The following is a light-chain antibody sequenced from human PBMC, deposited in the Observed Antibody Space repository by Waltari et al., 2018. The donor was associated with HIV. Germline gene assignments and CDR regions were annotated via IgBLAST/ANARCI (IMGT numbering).Light chain of an antibody. CDR1: SSDVGDYNY. CDR3: SSYTSGSVV. J-gene: IGLJ2*01. V-gene: IGLV2-14*01. Sequence: QSAVTQPASVSGSPGQSITISCTGTSSDVGDYNYVTRYQQHPGKAPKLMIYEVSNRPSVVSTRSSGPKSGHTSSLTISWLQAEDEADYYCSSYTSGSVVFGGGTKLTVL. CDR2: EVS.